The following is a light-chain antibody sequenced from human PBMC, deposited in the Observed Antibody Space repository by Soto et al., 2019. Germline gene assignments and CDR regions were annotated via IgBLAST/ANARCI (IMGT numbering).Light chain of an antibody. CDR3: QQGHNWPLT. V-gene: IGKV3-15*01. J-gene: IGKJ2*01. CDR2: SAS. Sequence: EIAMTQSPATLSVSPGERATLSCRASQSISTELAWYQQIPGQPPRLLIYSASTRATGVPARFTGSGSGSEFTLTISGLQSEDCAIYYCQQGHNWPLTFGQGTRLE. CDR1: QSISTE.